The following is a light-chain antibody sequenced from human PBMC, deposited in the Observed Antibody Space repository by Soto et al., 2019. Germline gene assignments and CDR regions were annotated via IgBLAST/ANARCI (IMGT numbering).Light chain of an antibody. V-gene: IGKV3-20*01. CDR2: GAS. CDR1: QSVSSSY. Sequence: EIMLTQSPGTLSLSPGERATLSFRASQSVSSSYLAWYQQKPGQAPRLLTYGASSRATGIPDRFSGSGSGTDFTLTISRLEPEDFAVYYCQQYGSSPWTFGQGTKVDI. J-gene: IGKJ1*01. CDR3: QQYGSSPWT.